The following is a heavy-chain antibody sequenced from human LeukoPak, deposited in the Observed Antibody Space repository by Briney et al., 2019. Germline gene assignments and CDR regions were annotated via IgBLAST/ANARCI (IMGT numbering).Heavy chain of an antibody. J-gene: IGHJ5*02. D-gene: IGHD1-1*01. CDR2: IDPSDSYT. V-gene: IGHV5-10-1*01. CDR1: GYSFTSNW. Sequence: GESLKIACKGSGYSFTSNWISWVRQMPGKGLEWMGRIDPSDSYTNYSPSFQGHVTISADKSISTAYLQWSSLKASDTAMYYCARQPEGTWFDPWGQGTLVTVSS. CDR3: ARQPEGTWFDP.